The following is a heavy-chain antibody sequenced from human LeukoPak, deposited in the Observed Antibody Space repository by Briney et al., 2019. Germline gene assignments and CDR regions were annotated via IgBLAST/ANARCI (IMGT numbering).Heavy chain of an antibody. D-gene: IGHD3-10*01. Sequence: SVKVSCKASGGTFSSYAISWVRQAPGQGLEWMGGIIPIFGTANYAQKFQGRVTITTDESTSTAYMELSSLRSEDTAVYYCARGYYASGSYYNFDYWGQGTLVTVSS. J-gene: IGHJ4*02. CDR2: IIPIFGTA. CDR3: ARGYYASGSYYNFDY. V-gene: IGHV1-69*05. CDR1: GGTFSSYA.